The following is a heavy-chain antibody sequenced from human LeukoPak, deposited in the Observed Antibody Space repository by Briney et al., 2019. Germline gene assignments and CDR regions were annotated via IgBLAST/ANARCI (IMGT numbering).Heavy chain of an antibody. V-gene: IGHV3-23*01. D-gene: IGHD3-22*01. CDR3: AKERYYYDSSGYQPCFDY. CDR1: VFTFSRYA. J-gene: IGHJ4*02. Sequence: GGSLRLFCAASVFTFSRYAMSWVRQAPGKGLEWVSGVGNSGGSTYYADSVEGRFTISRDNSKNTLYLQMNSLRAEDTAAYYCAKERYYYDSSGYQPCFDYWGQGALVTASS. CDR2: VGNSGGST.